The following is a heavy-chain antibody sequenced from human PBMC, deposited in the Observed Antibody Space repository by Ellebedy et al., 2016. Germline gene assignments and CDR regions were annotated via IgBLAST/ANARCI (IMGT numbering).Heavy chain of an antibody. Sequence: GGSLRLSXVASGFTFDDHAMHWVRQAPGKGLEWVALITWNSGKIRYADSVRGRFTVSRDNTKNSLFLQMNGLLSDDTAQYYCGKSWGGGLRDYVDHWGQGTLVTVSS. D-gene: IGHD2-21*01. CDR1: GFTFDDHA. V-gene: IGHV3-9*01. CDR2: ITWNSGKI. CDR3: GKSWGGGLRDYVDH. J-gene: IGHJ4*02.